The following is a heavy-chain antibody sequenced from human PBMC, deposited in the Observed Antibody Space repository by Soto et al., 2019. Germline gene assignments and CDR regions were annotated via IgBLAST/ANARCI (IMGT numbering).Heavy chain of an antibody. CDR1: GFTFSSYA. J-gene: IGHJ4*02. Sequence: GGSLRLSCAASGFTFSSYAMHLVRQAPGKGLEWVAVISYDGSNKYYADSVKGRFTISRDNSKNTLYLQMNSLRAEDTAVYYCARDPNYYDSSGYFYYWGQGTLVTVS. D-gene: IGHD3-22*01. CDR3: ARDPNYYDSSGYFYY. CDR2: ISYDGSNK. V-gene: IGHV3-30-3*01.